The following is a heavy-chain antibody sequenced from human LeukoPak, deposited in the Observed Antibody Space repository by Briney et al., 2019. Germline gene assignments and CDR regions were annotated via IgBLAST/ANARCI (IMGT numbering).Heavy chain of an antibody. J-gene: IGHJ5*02. CDR2: IYYSGNT. CDR3: ASGYCSSTSCEQPHSRNWFDP. Sequence: SSETLSLTCSVSGGSISSGDYYWSWIRQPPGKGLEWIGYIYYSGNTDYNPSLKSRVTISVDTSKNQFSLKLSSVTAADTAVYYCASGYCSSTSCEQPHSRNWFDPWGQGTLVTVSS. D-gene: IGHD2-2*01. V-gene: IGHV4-30-4*01. CDR1: GGSISSGDYY.